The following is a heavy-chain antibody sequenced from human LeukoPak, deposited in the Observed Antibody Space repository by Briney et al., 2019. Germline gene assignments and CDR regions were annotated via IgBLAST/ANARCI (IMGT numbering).Heavy chain of an antibody. CDR3: AKVASGRGLIAAATFFDY. V-gene: IGHV3-9*01. CDR1: GFTFDDYA. Sequence: GGSLRLSCAASGFTFDDYAMHWVRQAPGKGVEWGSGISWNSGSIGYADSVKGRFTISRDNAKNSLYLQMNSLRAEDTALYYCAKVASGRGLIAAATFFDYWGQGTLVTVSS. CDR2: ISWNSGSI. D-gene: IGHD6-13*01. J-gene: IGHJ4*02.